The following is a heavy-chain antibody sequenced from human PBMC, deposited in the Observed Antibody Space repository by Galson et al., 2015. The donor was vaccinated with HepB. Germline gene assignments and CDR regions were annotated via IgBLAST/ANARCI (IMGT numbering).Heavy chain of an antibody. D-gene: IGHD7-27*01. CDR1: GFSLSTSGVA. V-gene: IGHV2-5*01. Sequence: LVKPTQTLTLTCTFSGFSLSTSGVAVGWIRQPPGKALEWLALIYWNDDKRYSPSLKSRVTITKDASKNQVVLTLTNMDPMDTGTYYCARSRKLGMNFDYWGQGTLVTVSS. J-gene: IGHJ4*02. CDR3: ARSRKLGMNFDY. CDR2: IYWNDDK.